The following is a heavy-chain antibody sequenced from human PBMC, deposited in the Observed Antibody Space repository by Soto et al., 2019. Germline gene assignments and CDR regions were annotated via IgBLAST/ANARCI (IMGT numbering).Heavy chain of an antibody. Sequence: GASVKVSCKASGGTFSSYAISWVRQAPGQGLEWMGGIIPIFGTANYAQKFQGRVTITADESTSTAYMELSSLRSEDTAVYYCAAVTKASSPLITDYWGQGTLVTVSS. CDR2: IIPIFGTA. V-gene: IGHV1-69*13. J-gene: IGHJ4*02. D-gene: IGHD4-17*01. CDR3: AAVTKASSPLITDY. CDR1: GGTFSSYA.